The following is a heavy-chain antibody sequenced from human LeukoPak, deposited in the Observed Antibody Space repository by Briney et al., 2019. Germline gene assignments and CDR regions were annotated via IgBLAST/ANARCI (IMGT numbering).Heavy chain of an antibody. D-gene: IGHD3-22*01. CDR3: ARDPTTYDSSGYYHHFDY. CDR2: IFPIRGIA. V-gene: IGHV1-69*04. Sequence: ASVKVSCKASGGTFSSYAISWVRQAPGQGLEWMGRIFPIRGIANYAQKFQGRVTLTADKSTSTAYMELSSLRSEDTAVYYCARDPTTYDSSGYYHHFDYWGQGTLVTVSS. J-gene: IGHJ4*02. CDR1: GGTFSSYA.